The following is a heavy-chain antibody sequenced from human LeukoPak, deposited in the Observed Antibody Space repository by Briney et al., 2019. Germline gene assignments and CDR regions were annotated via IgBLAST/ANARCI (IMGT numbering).Heavy chain of an antibody. J-gene: IGHJ4*02. CDR1: GGSFSGYY. CDR2: INHSGST. D-gene: IGHD1-14*01. Sequence: SETLPLTCAVYGGSFSGYYWSWIRQPPGKGLEWIGEINHSGSTNYNPSLKSRVTISVDTSKNQFSLKLSSVTAADTTVYYCARGPPRYRIDYWGQGTLVTVSS. CDR3: ARGPPRYRIDY. V-gene: IGHV4-34*01.